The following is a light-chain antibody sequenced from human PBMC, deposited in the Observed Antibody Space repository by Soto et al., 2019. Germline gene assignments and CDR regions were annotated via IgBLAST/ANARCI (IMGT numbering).Light chain of an antibody. J-gene: IGKJ2*01. Sequence: ETGLTQSPATLSLSPGERAILSCRASQSVTTYLAWYQQKPGQAPRLLIYDVSNRAAGIPARFSGSGSGTDFTLTIGSLEPEDFAVYYCQQRSNWPPGYTFGQGTKLEIK. CDR3: QQRSNWPPGYT. CDR2: DVS. V-gene: IGKV3-11*01. CDR1: QSVTTY.